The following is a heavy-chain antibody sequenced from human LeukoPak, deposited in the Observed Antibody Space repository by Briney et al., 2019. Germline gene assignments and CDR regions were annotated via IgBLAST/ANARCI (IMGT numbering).Heavy chain of an antibody. CDR3: VRGVSTVTTWWFDP. Sequence: GASVKASCKASGYTFTSSDINWVRQATGQGVKWMGWMNPNSGNTGYAQKFQGRVTMTRNTSISTAYMELSSLRSENTAVYYCVRGVSTVTTWWFDPWGQGTLVTASS. V-gene: IGHV1-8*01. CDR2: MNPNSGNT. CDR1: GYTFTSSD. D-gene: IGHD4-17*01. J-gene: IGHJ5*02.